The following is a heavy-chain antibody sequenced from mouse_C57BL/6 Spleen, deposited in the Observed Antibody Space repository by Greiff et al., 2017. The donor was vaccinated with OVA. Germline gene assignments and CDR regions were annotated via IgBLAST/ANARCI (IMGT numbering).Heavy chain of an antibody. CDR1: GYTFTSYW. CDR3: ARPYDGYYLWYFDV. CDR2: IYPSDSET. J-gene: IGHJ1*03. V-gene: IGHV1-61*01. D-gene: IGHD2-3*01. Sequence: QVQLQQPGAELVRPGSSVKLSCKASGYTFTSYWMDWVKQRPGQGLEWIGNIYPSDSETHYNQKFKDKATLTVDKSSSTAYMQLSSLTSEDSAVYYCARPYDGYYLWYFDVWGTGTTVTVSS.